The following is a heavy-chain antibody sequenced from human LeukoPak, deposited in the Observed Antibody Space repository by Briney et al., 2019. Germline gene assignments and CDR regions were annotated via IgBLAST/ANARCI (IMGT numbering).Heavy chain of an antibody. Sequence: GGSLRLSCAASGFTVSSNYMSWVRQAPGKGLEWVSVIYSGGSTYYADSVKGRFTISRDNSKNTLYLQMNSLRAEDTAVYYCAKDYYYDSSGYYANYNYWGQGTLVTVSS. CDR3: AKDYYYDSSGYYANYNY. CDR1: GFTVSSNY. V-gene: IGHV3-66*01. D-gene: IGHD3-22*01. J-gene: IGHJ4*02. CDR2: IYSGGST.